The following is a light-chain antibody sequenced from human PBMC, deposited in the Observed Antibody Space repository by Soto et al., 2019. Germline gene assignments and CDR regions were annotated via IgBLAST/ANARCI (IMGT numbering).Light chain of an antibody. CDR3: QQSYTTPWT. J-gene: IGKJ1*01. V-gene: IGKV1-39*01. CDR2: AAS. Sequence: DIQMTQSPSSLSASVEDRVTITCRASQSISSYLNWYQQKPGKAPKVLIYAASVLQTGVPSRFSGSGSGTDFTLTISRLQPEDFATYYCQQSYTTPWTFGQGTKVEIK. CDR1: QSISSY.